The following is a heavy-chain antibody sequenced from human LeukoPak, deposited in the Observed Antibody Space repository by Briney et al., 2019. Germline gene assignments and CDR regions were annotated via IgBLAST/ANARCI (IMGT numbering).Heavy chain of an antibody. D-gene: IGHD3-10*01. J-gene: IGHJ4*02. V-gene: IGHV4-59*08. Sequence: PSETLSLTCTVSGGSISNYYWTWLRQPPGKGLEWIGYIFHSGSTKYNPSLQSRVTISVDTSKNRFSLKLSSVTAADTAVYYCARQSPTYYDFDYWGQGTLVTVSS. CDR3: ARQSPTYYDFDY. CDR2: IFHSGST. CDR1: GGSISNYY.